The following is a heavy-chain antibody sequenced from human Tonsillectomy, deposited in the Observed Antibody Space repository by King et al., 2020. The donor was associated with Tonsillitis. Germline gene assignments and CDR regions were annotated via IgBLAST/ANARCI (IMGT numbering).Heavy chain of an antibody. CDR1: GFTFSGRS. D-gene: IGHD2-8*02. Sequence: VQLVESGGGLVQPGGSLRLSCAASGFTFSGRSINWVRQGPGKGLEWISFITGDSNTIYYADSVKGRFLISRDNAKNSLYLQMNSLRADDTAVYYCARDYWYGCDLWGQGTMVTVSS. CDR3: ARDYWYGCDL. J-gene: IGHJ3*01. CDR2: ITGDSNTI. V-gene: IGHV3-48*01.